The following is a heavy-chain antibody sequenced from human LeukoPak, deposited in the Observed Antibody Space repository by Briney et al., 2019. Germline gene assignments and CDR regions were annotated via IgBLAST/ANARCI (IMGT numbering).Heavy chain of an antibody. V-gene: IGHV4-34*01. CDR1: GGSFSGYY. D-gene: IGHD3-22*01. CDR2: INHSGST. J-gene: IGHJ4*02. CDR3: ASRGYYDSSGYYYFDY. Sequence: SETLSLTCAVYGGSFSGYYWSWIRQPPGKGLEWIGEINHSGSTNYNPSLKSRVTISVDTSKNQFSLKLSSVTAADTAVYYCASRGYYDSSGYYYFDYWGQGTLVTVSS.